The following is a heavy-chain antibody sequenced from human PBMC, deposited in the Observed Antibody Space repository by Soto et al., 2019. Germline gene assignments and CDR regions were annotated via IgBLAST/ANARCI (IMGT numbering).Heavy chain of an antibody. V-gene: IGHV1-2*02. Sequence: ASVKVSCKASGYTFTGYYMHWVRQAPGQGLEWMGWINPNSGGTNYAQKFQGRVSITRDTSASTAYMQLSRLRSEDTAVYYCATDRGGYCSGGSCSEAWFDPWGQGTLVTVSS. CDR1: GYTFTGYY. J-gene: IGHJ5*02. D-gene: IGHD2-15*01. CDR2: INPNSGGT. CDR3: ATDRGGYCSGGSCSEAWFDP.